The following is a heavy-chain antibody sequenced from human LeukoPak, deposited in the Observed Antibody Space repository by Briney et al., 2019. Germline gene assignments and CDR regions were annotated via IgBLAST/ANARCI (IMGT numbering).Heavy chain of an antibody. Sequence: SETLSLTCTVSGGSISSGSYYWSWIPQPAGKGLEWIGRIYTSGSTNYNPSLKSRVTISVDTSKNQFSLKLSSVTAADTAVYYCARTSSSWYRGGYYYYGMDVWGQGTTVTVSS. J-gene: IGHJ6*02. CDR3: ARTSSSWYRGGYYYYGMDV. CDR2: IYTSGST. D-gene: IGHD6-13*01. CDR1: GGSISSGSYY. V-gene: IGHV4-61*02.